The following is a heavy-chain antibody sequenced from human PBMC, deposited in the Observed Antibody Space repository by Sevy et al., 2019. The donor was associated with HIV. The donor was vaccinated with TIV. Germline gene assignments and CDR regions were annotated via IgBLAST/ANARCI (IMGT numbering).Heavy chain of an antibody. CDR2: IKSKTDGGIT. V-gene: IGHV3-15*01. CDR3: TTKHGFWSGYYYLDY. J-gene: IGHJ4*02. Sequence: GGSLRLSCAASGLTFNNAWMTWVRQAPGMGLEWVGRIKSKTDGGITDYAAPVKSRFTISRDDSKNTLYMQMNSLKTEDTAVYYCTTKHGFWSGYYYLDYWGQGTLVTVSS. D-gene: IGHD3-3*01. CDR1: GLTFNNAW.